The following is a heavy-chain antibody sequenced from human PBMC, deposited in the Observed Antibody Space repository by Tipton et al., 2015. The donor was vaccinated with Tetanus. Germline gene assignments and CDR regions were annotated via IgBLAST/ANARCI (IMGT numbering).Heavy chain of an antibody. Sequence: SLRLSCVASGFTFRSYWMSWVRQAPGKGLERVANIKEDGSEMDYADSVKGRFTISRDNARNSLSVHMNSLTAEDTAVYYCARLRVYCSTACYSREDYWGQGTLVTVSS. D-gene: IGHD2/OR15-2a*01. J-gene: IGHJ4*02. CDR2: IKEDGSEM. V-gene: IGHV3-7*01. CDR1: GFTFRSYW. CDR3: ARLRVYCSTACYSREDY.